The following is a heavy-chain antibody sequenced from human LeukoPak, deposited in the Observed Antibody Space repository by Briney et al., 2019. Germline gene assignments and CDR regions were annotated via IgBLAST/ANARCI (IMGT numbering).Heavy chain of an antibody. J-gene: IGHJ3*02. D-gene: IGHD3-16*01. V-gene: IGHV3-30-3*01. CDR1: GFTFSSYA. CDR3: ARGYVSPGAFDI. Sequence: GGSLRLSCAASGFTFSSYAMHWVRQAPGKGLEWVAVISYDGSNKYYADSVKGRFTISRDNSKNTLYLQMNSLRAEDTAVYYCARGYVSPGAFDIWGQGTMVTVSS. CDR2: ISYDGSNK.